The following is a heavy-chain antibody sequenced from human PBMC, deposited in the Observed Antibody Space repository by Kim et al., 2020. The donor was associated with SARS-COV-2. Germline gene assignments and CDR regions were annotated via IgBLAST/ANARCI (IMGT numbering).Heavy chain of an antibody. CDR1: GFTFSYYP. CDR3: EKENRNCYATALDV. D-gene: IGHD2-2*01. Sequence: GGSLRLSCAGSGFTFSYYPMAWVRQAPGKGLEWVTAISSDGGTTYYADFVQGRFTISRDNSRDTVFLQVNSLTAEDTAVYYCEKENRNCYATALDVWGQGTLVTVSS. CDR2: ISSDGGTT. V-gene: IGHV3-23*01. J-gene: IGHJ5*02.